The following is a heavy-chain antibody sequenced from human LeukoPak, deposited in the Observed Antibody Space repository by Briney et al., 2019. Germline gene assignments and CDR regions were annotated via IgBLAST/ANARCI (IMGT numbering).Heavy chain of an antibody. J-gene: IGHJ4*02. V-gene: IGHV3-21*01. CDR2: ISSSSYI. CDR3: ARSPGATWSFDY. Sequence: PGGSLRLSCAASGFTFDTYSMNWVRQAPGKGLEWVSSISSSSYIYYADSVKGRFTISRDNAKNSLYLQMNSLRAEDTAVYYCARSPGATWSFDYWGRGTLVTVSS. D-gene: IGHD1-1*01. CDR1: GFTFDTYS.